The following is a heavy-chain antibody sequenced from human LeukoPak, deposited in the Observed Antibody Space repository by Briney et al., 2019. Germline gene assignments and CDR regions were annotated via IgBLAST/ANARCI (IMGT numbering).Heavy chain of an antibody. D-gene: IGHD6-6*01. V-gene: IGHV4-30-2*01. J-gene: IGHJ4*02. CDR3: GRQSIGARVDY. Sequence: PSETLSLTCTVSGGSISSGGYYWSWIRQPPGKGLEWIGYIYHSGSTYYNPTLKSRVTISVDRSKNQFSLKLSSVTAADTAVYYCGRQSIGARVDYWGQGTLVTVSS. CDR1: GGSISSGGYY. CDR2: IYHSGST.